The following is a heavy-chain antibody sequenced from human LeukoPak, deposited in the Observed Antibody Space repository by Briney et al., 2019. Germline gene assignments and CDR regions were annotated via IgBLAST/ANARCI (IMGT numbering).Heavy chain of an antibody. CDR1: GFTYSSYW. CDR2: IKQDGSEK. D-gene: IGHD3-10*01. Sequence: GGSLRLSCVASGFTYSSYWMSWVRQAPGKGLEWVANIKQDGSEKNYVDSVKGRFTISRDNAKNSLYLQMSSLRAEDTAVYYCASSVLSFGDYWGQGILVTVSS. J-gene: IGHJ4*02. V-gene: IGHV3-7*03. CDR3: ASSVLSFGDY.